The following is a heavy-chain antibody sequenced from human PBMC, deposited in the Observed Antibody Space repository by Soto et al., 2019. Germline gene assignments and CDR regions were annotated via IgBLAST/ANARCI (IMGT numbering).Heavy chain of an antibody. CDR3: ARHGGGTYFDPFDN. CDR1: GGSISSSSYY. J-gene: IGHJ4*02. V-gene: IGHV4-39*01. D-gene: IGHD1-26*01. CDR2: ISYSGST. Sequence: PSETLSLTCTVSGGSISSSSYYWGGHRQPPGKGLEWIGSISYSGSTYYNPSLKSRVTLSVDGSESQFSLKLSSVTAADTALFYCARHGGGTYFDPFDNWGQGTLVTVSS.